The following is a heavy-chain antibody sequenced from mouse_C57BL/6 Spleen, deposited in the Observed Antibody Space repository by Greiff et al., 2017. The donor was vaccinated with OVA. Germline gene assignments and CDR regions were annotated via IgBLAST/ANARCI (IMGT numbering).Heavy chain of an antibody. D-gene: IGHD1-1*01. CDR1: GYTFTSYW. CDR3: ARHGSSPDYAMDY. V-gene: IGHV1-50*01. J-gene: IGHJ4*01. CDR2: IDPSDSYT. Sequence: QVQLQQPGAELVKPGASVKLSCKASGYTFTSYWMQWVKQRPGQGLEWIGEIDPSDSYTNYNQKFKGKATLTVDTSSSTAYMQLSSLTSEDSAVYYCARHGSSPDYAMDYWGQGTSVTVSS.